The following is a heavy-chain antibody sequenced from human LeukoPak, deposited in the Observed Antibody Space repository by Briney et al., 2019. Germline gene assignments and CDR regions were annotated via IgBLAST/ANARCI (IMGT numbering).Heavy chain of an antibody. D-gene: IGHD3-10*01. CDR2: ISSSSSYI. V-gene: IGHV3-21*01. Sequence: GGSLRLSCAASGFTFSSYSLNWVRQAPGKGLGWVSSISSSSSYIYYADSVKGRFTISRDNAKNSLYLQMNSLRAEDTAVYYCARDYYGSGSLFDYWGQGTLVTVSS. CDR3: ARDYYGSGSLFDY. J-gene: IGHJ4*02. CDR1: GFTFSSYS.